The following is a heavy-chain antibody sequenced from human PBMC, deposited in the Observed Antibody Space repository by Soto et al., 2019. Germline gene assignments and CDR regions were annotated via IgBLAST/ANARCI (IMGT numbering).Heavy chain of an antibody. Sequence: PSETLSLTCAVYGGSFSGYYWSWIRQPPGKGLEWIGEINHSGSTNYNPSLKSRISINPDSSKNQFSLQLNSVTPEDTAVYYCARGFRRDGNQPGFDYWGRGTLVTVSS. CDR1: GGSFSGYY. CDR3: ARGFRRDGNQPGFDY. J-gene: IGHJ4*02. CDR2: INHSGST. V-gene: IGHV4-34*01.